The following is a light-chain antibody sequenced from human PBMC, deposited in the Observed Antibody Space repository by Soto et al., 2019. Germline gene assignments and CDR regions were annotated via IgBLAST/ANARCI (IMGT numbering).Light chain of an antibody. CDR3: QQRSNWPPIT. CDR1: QSVSSY. V-gene: IGKV3-11*01. CDR2: DAS. J-gene: IGKJ5*01. Sequence: EIVLTQSPATLSLSPGERATLSCRASQSVSSYLAWYKQKPGKAPRLLIYDASNKATGIPARFSGSGSGTNFTLTISSLEPEDFAVYYCQQRSNWPPITFGQGTRLEIK.